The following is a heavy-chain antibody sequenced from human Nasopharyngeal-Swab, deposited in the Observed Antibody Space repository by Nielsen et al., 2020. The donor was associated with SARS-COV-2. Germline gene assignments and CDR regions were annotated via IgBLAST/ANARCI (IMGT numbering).Heavy chain of an antibody. CDR2: IYYSGST. CDR1: GGSISSSSYY. Sequence: GSLRLSCTVSGGSISSSSYYWGWIRQPPGKGLEWIGSIYYSGSTYYNPSLKSRVTISVDTSKNQFSLKLNSVTAADTAVYYCARHEGGVRYFDWLLTEPNWFDPWGQGTLVTVSS. CDR3: ARHEGGVRYFDWLLTEPNWFDP. D-gene: IGHD3-9*01. V-gene: IGHV4-39*01. J-gene: IGHJ5*02.